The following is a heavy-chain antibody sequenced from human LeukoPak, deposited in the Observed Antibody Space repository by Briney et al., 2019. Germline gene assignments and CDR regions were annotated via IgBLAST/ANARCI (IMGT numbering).Heavy chain of an antibody. V-gene: IGHV1-69*04. CDR3: ARRVYDSSDFDI. J-gene: IGHJ3*02. CDR1: GGTFSSYA. D-gene: IGHD3-22*01. CDR2: IIPIRGIA. Sequence: SVKVSCKASGGTFSSYAISWVRQAPGQWLEWMGRIIPIRGIASYAQKFQGRVTITADKSTSTAYMELSSLRSEDTAVYYCARRVYDSSDFDIWGQGTMVTVSS.